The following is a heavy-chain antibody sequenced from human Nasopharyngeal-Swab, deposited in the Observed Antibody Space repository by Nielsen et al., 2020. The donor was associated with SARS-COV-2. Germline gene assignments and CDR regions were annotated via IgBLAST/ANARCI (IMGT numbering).Heavy chain of an antibody. Sequence: GGSLRLSCAASGLTFSSYWMHWVRQAPGKGLEWVSAIRGSGGSTYYADSVKGRFTISRDNSKNTLYLQMNSLRAEDTAVYYCAKDPYYDFWSGYYFDYWGQGTLVTVSS. D-gene: IGHD3-3*01. CDR2: IRGSGGST. CDR3: AKDPYYDFWSGYYFDY. CDR1: GLTFSSYW. V-gene: IGHV3-23*01. J-gene: IGHJ4*02.